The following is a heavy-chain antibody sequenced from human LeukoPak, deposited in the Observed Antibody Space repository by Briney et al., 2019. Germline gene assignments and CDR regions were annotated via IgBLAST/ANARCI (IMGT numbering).Heavy chain of an antibody. CDR1: GFTFSSYA. CDR3: AKEPPGSYYPSFRPENHDY. Sequence: GGSLRLSCAASGFTFSSYAMSWLRQAPGKGLEWVSAISGSGGSTYYADSVKGRFTISRDNSKNTLYLQMNSLRDEDTAVYYCAKEPPGSYYPSFRPENHDYWGQGTLVTVSS. V-gene: IGHV3-23*01. CDR2: ISGSGGST. J-gene: IGHJ4*02. D-gene: IGHD1-26*01.